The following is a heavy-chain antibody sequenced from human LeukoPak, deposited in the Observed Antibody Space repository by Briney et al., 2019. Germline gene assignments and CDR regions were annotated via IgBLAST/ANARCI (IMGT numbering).Heavy chain of an antibody. V-gene: IGHV4-59*12. CDR1: GGSISSYY. CDR2: IHYSGST. CDR3: ARGDLTYYYGSGTTSAFDY. D-gene: IGHD3-10*01. Sequence: SETLSLTCTVSGGSISSYYWSWIRQPPGKGLEWIGYIHYSGSTNYNPSLKSRVTISVDTSKNQFSLKLSSVTAADTAVYYCARGDLTYYYGSGTTSAFDYWGQGTLVTVSS. J-gene: IGHJ4*02.